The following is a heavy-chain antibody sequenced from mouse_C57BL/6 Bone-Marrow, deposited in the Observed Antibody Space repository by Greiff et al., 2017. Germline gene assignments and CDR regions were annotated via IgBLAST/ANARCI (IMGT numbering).Heavy chain of an antibody. J-gene: IGHJ3*01. V-gene: IGHV1-55*01. CDR1: GYTFTSSW. CDR2: IYPGSGST. Sequence: VQLQQPGAELVKPGASVKMSCKASGYTFTSSWITWVKQRPGQGLEWIGDIYPGSGSTNYNEKFKSKATLTVDTSSSTAYMQLSSLTSEDSAVYYCARGGGYGNRFAYWGQGTLVTVSA. CDR3: ARGGGYGNRFAY. D-gene: IGHD2-1*01.